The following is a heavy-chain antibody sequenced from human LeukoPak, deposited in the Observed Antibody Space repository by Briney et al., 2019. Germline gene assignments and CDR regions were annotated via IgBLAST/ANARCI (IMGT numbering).Heavy chain of an antibody. CDR1: GGSISSSSYY. D-gene: IGHD4-17*01. CDR2: IYYSGST. V-gene: IGHV4-39*07. J-gene: IGHJ4*02. CDR3: ASEQNYGDYIG. Sequence: SETLSLTCTVSGGSISSSSYYWGWIRQPPGKGLEWIGSIYYSGSTYYNPSLKSRVTISVDTSKNQFSLKLSSVTAADTAVYYCASEQNYGDYIGWGQGTPVTVSS.